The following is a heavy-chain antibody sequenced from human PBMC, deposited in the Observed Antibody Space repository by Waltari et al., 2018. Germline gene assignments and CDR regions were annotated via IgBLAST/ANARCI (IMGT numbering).Heavy chain of an antibody. J-gene: IGHJ3*02. V-gene: IGHV4-34*02. CDR1: GGSFSDYY. CDR3: ARVNDYYDTNGAFFDI. CDR2: INHRGNT. D-gene: IGHD3-22*01. Sequence: QVQLQQWGAGLLKPSETLSLTCAVSGGSFSDYYWSWIRQPPGKGLEWVGQINHRGNTNYNPSLKTRVTISVDKSKNQFSLRLSSVTAADTAVYYCARVNDYYDTNGAFFDIWGQGTMVTVSS.